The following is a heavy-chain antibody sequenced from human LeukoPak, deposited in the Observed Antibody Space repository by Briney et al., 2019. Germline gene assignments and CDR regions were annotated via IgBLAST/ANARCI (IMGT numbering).Heavy chain of an antibody. CDR3: ARDSRGGSLDY. CDR2: INPNSGGT. D-gene: IGHD2-15*01. J-gene: IGHJ4*02. CDR1: GYTFTVYY. Sequence: GASVKVSCKASGYTFTVYYIHWVRQAPGQGLEWMGRINPNSGGTNYAQKFQGRVTMTRDTSISTAYMELSRLRSDDTAVYYCARDSRGGSLDYWGQGTLVTVSS. V-gene: IGHV1-2*06.